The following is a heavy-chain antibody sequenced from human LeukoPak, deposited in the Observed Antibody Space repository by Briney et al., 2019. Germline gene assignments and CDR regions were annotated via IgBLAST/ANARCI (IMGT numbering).Heavy chain of an antibody. J-gene: IGHJ4*02. CDR2: VDGGGGGT. V-gene: IGHV3-23*01. Sequence: GGSLRLSCAASGFTLSSYAMTWVRQAPGRGLEWVSSVDGGGGGTYYADSVKGRFTISRDNSKDTLYLQMNGLRAEDTAVYFCAKQSAGSAAWYSLHYDFWGQGTLDTVSS. CDR1: GFTLSSYA. D-gene: IGHD6-13*01. CDR3: AKQSAGSAAWYSLHYDF.